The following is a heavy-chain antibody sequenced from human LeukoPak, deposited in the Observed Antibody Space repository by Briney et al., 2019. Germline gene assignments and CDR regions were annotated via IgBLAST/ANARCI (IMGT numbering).Heavy chain of an antibody. V-gene: IGHV4-34*01. J-gene: IGHJ5*02. CDR2: INHSGST. D-gene: IGHD3-22*01. CDR3: ASPYYYDSSGYYT. Sequence: SETLSLTCAVYGGSFSGYYWSWIRQPPGKGLEWIGEINHSGSTNYNSSLKSRVTISVDTSKNQFSLKLSSVTAADTAVYYCASPYYYDSSGYYTWGQGTLVTVSS. CDR1: GGSFSGYY.